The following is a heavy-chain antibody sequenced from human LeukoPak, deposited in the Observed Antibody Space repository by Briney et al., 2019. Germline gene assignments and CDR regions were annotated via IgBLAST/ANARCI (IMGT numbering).Heavy chain of an antibody. CDR1: GYTFTSYG. J-gene: IGHJ3*02. CDR2: INTNTGNP. V-gene: IGHV7-4-1*02. CDR3: ARESSVSYTSAFDI. Sequence: GASVKVSCKASGYTFTSYGISWVRQAPGQGLEWMGWINTNTGNPTYAQGFTGRFVFSLDTSVSTAYLQISSLKAEDTAVYYCARESSVSYTSAFDIWGQGTMVTVSS. D-gene: IGHD1-26*01.